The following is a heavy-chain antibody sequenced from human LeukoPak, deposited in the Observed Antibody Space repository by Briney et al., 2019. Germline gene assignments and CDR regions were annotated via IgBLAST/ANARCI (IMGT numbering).Heavy chain of an antibody. CDR1: GFTFSGHW. J-gene: IGHJ4*02. Sequence: GGSLRLSCAASGFTFSGHWKSWVRQAPGKGLEWVANINQGGSDKYYVDSVKGRFTISRDNANNLLYLQMNSLRGEDTAVYYCTRARSRAEDDWGQGTLVTVSS. V-gene: IGHV3-7*01. CDR3: TRARSRAEDD. D-gene: IGHD1-14*01. CDR2: INQGGSDK.